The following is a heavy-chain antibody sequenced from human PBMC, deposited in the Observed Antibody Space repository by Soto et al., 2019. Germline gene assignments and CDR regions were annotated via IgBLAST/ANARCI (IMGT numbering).Heavy chain of an antibody. D-gene: IGHD6-19*01. CDR3: ARAVNGINFFDY. CDR2: IYHSGGT. CDR1: SDSISSSNW. J-gene: IGHJ4*02. Sequence: QVQLQESGPGLVKPSGTLSLTCAVSSDSISSSNWWSWVRQPPGKGLEWIGGIYHSGGTNYNPSLTSRVTISVDKSKSQFSLKLSSVTAADTAVYYCARAVNGINFFDYWGQGTLVTVSS. V-gene: IGHV4-4*02.